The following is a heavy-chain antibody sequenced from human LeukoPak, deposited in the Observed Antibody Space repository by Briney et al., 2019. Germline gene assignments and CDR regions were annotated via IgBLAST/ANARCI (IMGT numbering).Heavy chain of an antibody. Sequence: SQTLSLSCSVSGDSVINDNSIWSWIRQHPEKGLEWIGHFHPDGTTYYNPSLKSRLTISIDTSKNHFSLEMTSMTAADTAVFYCTRGADDYKTGSWGQGTLVTVSS. D-gene: IGHD5-24*01. CDR1: GDSVINDNSI. CDR2: FHPDGTT. J-gene: IGHJ1*01. V-gene: IGHV4-31*02. CDR3: TRGADDYKTGS.